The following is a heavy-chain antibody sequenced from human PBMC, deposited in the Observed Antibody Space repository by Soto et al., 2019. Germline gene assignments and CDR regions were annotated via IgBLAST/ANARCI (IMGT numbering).Heavy chain of an antibody. D-gene: IGHD4-17*01. CDR1: GFTFSSYS. J-gene: IGHJ6*02. Sequence: GGSLRLSCAASGFTFSSYSMNWVRQAPGKGLEWVSSISSSSSYIYYADSVKGRFTVSRDNAKNSLYLQMNSLRAEDTAVYYCAGLEVTTVNPYYYYGMDVWGQGTTVTVSS. CDR3: AGLEVTTVNPYYYYGMDV. V-gene: IGHV3-21*01. CDR2: ISSSSSYI.